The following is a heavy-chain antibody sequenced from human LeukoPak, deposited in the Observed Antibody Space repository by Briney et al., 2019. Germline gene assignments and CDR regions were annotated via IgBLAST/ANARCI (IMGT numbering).Heavy chain of an antibody. CDR1: GGSISSYY. D-gene: IGHD4-23*01. CDR3: ARGKATVDY. CDR2: IYYSGST. V-gene: IGHV4-59*08. J-gene: IGHJ4*02. Sequence: SETLSLTCTVSGGSISSYYWSWIRQPPGKGLEWIGYIYYSGSTNYNPSLKSRVTISVDTSKNQFSLKLSSVTAADTAVYYCARGKATVDYWGQGTLVTVSS.